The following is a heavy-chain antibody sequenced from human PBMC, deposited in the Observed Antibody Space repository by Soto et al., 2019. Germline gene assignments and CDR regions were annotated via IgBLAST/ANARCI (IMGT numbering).Heavy chain of an antibody. CDR3: ARDVLGGYYGMDV. V-gene: IGHV1-46*01. D-gene: IGHD3-16*01. CDR1: GYTFTTYY. Sequence: QVQLVQSGAEVKKPGASVKVSCKASGYTFTTYYMHWVRQAPGQGLEWMGIINPSGGTTGLAQKFQGRVTMTRDTSMSTVYMELSSLRSEDTAVYYCARDVLGGYYGMDVWGQGTTVTVSS. J-gene: IGHJ6*02. CDR2: INPSGGTT.